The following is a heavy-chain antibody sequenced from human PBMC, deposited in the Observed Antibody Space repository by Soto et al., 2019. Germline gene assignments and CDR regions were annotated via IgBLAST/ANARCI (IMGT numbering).Heavy chain of an antibody. CDR2: IKNKIDDGTA. Sequence: GGSLGLSCAASGFSFSNAWMNWVRQVPGKGLEWVGRIKNKIDDGTADYAAPVKGRFTISRDDSENTLYLQMNSLKTEDTAVYYCTTERSYYFDSSGFDYWGRGT. CDR3: TTERSYYFDSSGFDY. CDR1: GFSFSNAW. V-gene: IGHV3-15*07. J-gene: IGHJ4*02. D-gene: IGHD3-22*01.